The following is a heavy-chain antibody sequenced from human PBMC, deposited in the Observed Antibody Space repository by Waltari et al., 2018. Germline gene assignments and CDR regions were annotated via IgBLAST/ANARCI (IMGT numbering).Heavy chain of an antibody. V-gene: IGHV1-18*01. CDR2: ISAYNGNT. D-gene: IGHD6-13*01. Sequence: QVQLVQSGAEVKKPGASVKVSCKASGYTFTSHGISWVRQAPGQGLEWMGWISAYNGNTNDAQKLQGRVTMTTDTATSTAYMELMSRRSDDTAVYYGARVRAAAAGTPYYYYYGMDVWGQGTTVTVSS. CDR3: ARVRAAAAGTPYYYYYGMDV. CDR1: GYTFTSHG. J-gene: IGHJ6*02.